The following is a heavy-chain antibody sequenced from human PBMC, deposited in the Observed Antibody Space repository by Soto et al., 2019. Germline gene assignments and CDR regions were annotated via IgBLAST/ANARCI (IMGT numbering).Heavy chain of an antibody. CDR3: ARGTENPNYYDSSGYYSSDFDY. CDR2: INSDGSST. D-gene: IGHD3-22*01. Sequence: PGGSLRLSCAASGFTFSSYWMHWVRQAPGKGLVWVSRINSDGSSTSYADSVKGRFTISRDNAKNTLYLQMNSLRAEDTAVYYCARGTENPNYYDSSGYYSSDFDYWGQGTLVTVSS. CDR1: GFTFSSYW. J-gene: IGHJ4*02. V-gene: IGHV3-74*01.